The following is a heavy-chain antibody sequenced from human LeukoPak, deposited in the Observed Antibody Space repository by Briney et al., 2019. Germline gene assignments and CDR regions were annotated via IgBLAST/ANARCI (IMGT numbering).Heavy chain of an antibody. V-gene: IGHV4-39*07. CDR3: ARGREGSYDWFDP. D-gene: IGHD1-26*01. CDR2: IYYSGST. Sequence: PSETLSLTCTVSGGSISSSSYYWGWIRQPPGKGLEWIGSIYYSGSTNYNPSLKSRVTISVDTSKNQFSLKLSSVTAADTAVYYCARGREGSYDWFDPWGQGTLVTVSS. CDR1: GGSISSSSYY. J-gene: IGHJ5*02.